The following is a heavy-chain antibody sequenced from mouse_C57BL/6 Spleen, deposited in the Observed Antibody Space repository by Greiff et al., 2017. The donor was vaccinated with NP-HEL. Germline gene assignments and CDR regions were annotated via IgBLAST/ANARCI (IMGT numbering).Heavy chain of an antibody. CDR1: GFTFSSYG. CDR3: ARDYGYDDYAMDY. D-gene: IGHD2-2*01. J-gene: IGHJ4*01. V-gene: IGHV5-6*01. CDR2: ISSGGSYT. Sequence: EVQVVESGGDLVKPGGSLKLSCAASGFTFSSYGMSWVRQTPDKRLEWVATISSGGSYTYYPDSVKGRFTISRDNAKNTLYLQMSSLKSEDTAMYYCARDYGYDDYAMDYWGQGTSVTVSS.